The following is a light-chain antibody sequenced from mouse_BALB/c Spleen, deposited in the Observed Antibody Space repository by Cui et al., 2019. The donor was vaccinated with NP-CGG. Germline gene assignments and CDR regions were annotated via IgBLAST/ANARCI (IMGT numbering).Light chain of an antibody. V-gene: IGLV1*01. Sequence: QPVVTQEPALTTSPGETVTLTCRSSTGVVTTSNYANWVQEKPDHLFTGLIGGTNNRAPGVPARFSGSLIGDKAALTITGAQTEDEAIYFCALWYSNHWVFGGGTKLTVL. CDR1: TGVVTTSNY. CDR3: ALWYSNHWV. J-gene: IGLJ1*01. CDR2: GTN.